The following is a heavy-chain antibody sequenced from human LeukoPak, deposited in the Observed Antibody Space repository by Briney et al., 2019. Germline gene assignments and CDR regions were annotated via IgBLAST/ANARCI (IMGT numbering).Heavy chain of an antibody. CDR2: IYSGGST. D-gene: IGHD3-10*01. CDR3: AREVQSCGSGSAMDV. J-gene: IGHJ6*03. CDR1: GFTVSSNY. Sequence: GGSLRLSCAASGFTVSSNYMSWVRQAPGKGLEWVSVIYSGGSTYYADSVKGRFTISRDNSKNTLYLQMNSLRAEDTAVYYCAREVQSCGSGSAMDVWGKGTTFTVSS. V-gene: IGHV3-66*02.